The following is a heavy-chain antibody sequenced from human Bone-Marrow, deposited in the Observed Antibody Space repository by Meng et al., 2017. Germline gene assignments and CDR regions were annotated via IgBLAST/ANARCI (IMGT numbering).Heavy chain of an antibody. V-gene: IGHV1-46*01. CDR1: GYTFTSYY. CDR3: ARESYTMIVVVIENWFDP. J-gene: IGHJ5*02. CDR2: INPSGGST. D-gene: IGHD3-22*01. Sequence: ASVKVSCKASGYTFTSYYMHWVRQAPGQGLEWMGIINPSGGSTSYAQKFQGRVTMTRDTSTSTVYMELSSLRSEDTAVYYCARESYTMIVVVIENWFDPWGQGTLVTVSS.